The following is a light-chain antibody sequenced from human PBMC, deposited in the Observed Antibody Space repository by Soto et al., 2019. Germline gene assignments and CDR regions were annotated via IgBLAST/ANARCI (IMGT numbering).Light chain of an antibody. V-gene: IGKV1-39*01. CDR2: AAS. CDR3: QQSYSTPVT. CDR1: RSISSY. J-gene: IGKJ4*01. Sequence: DIQMTQSPSSLSASVGDRVSISCRASRSISSYLNWYQQKPGKAPKLLIYAASTLRSGVPSRFSGSGSGTEFALTISSLQPEDFATYYCQQSYSTPVTFGGGTKVEIK.